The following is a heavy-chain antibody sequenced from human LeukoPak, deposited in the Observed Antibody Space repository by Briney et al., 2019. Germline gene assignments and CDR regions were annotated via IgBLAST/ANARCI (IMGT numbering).Heavy chain of an antibody. J-gene: IGHJ4*02. CDR1: GFTFSSYA. D-gene: IGHD3-22*01. CDR2: ISYDGSNK. Sequence: GGSLRLSCAASGFTFSSYAMHWVRQAPGKGLEWVAVISYDGSNKYYADSVKGRFTISRDNSKNTLYLQMNSLRAEDTAVYYCAKSPQTSGLIVVPQGVFDYWGQGTLVTVSS. CDR3: AKSPQTSGLIVVPQGVFDY. V-gene: IGHV3-30-3*02.